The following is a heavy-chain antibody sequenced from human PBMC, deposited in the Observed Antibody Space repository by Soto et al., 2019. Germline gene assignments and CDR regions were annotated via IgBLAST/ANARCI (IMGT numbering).Heavy chain of an antibody. CDR1: GFTFSSYG. D-gene: IGHD3-16*01. CDR2: IWYDGSNK. CDR3: ARDLRADY. J-gene: IGHJ4*02. V-gene: IGHV3-33*01. Sequence: VGSLRLSCAASGFTFSSYGMHWVRQAPGKGPEWVAVIWYDGSNKYYADSVKGRFTISRDNSKNTLYLQVNSLSDEDTAVYYCARDLRADYWGQGTLVTVSS.